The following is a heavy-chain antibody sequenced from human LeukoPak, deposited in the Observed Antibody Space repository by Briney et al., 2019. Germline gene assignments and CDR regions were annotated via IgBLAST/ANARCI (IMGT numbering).Heavy chain of an antibody. D-gene: IGHD1-26*01. CDR2: IKQDASVE. J-gene: IGHJ4*02. Sequence: PGGSLRLSCTASGFIFSNHWMSWVRQAPGKGLEWVATIKQDASVEHYADSVKGRFTTFRDNAKSSLYLQMNTLRGEDTAVYYCARLVGDMTTWDYWGQGTLVTVSS. CDR1: GFIFSNHW. V-gene: IGHV3-7*03. CDR3: ARLVGDMTTWDY.